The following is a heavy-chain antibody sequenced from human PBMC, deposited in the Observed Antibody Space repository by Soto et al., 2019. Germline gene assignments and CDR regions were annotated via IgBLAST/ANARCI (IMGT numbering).Heavy chain of an antibody. V-gene: IGHV3-30*18. CDR2: ISYDGSNK. Sequence: GGSLRLSCAASGFTFSSYGMHWVRQAPGKGLEWVAVISYDGSNKYYADSVKGRFTISRDNSKNTLYLQMNSLRAEDTAVYYCAKDRSSYYYYGMDVWGQGTTVIVSS. CDR3: AKDRSSYYYYGMDV. J-gene: IGHJ6*02. CDR1: GFTFSSYG.